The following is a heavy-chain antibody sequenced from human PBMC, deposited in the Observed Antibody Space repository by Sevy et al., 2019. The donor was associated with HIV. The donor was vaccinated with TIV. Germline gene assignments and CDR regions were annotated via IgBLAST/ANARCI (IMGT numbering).Heavy chain of an antibody. J-gene: IGHJ4*02. CDR1: GFTFSGSA. D-gene: IGHD3-9*01. Sequence: GGSLRLSCAASGFTFSGSAMHWVRQASGKGLEWVGRIRSRVNSHATAYAASVKGRFTMSRDDSENTAFLQMSSLKTEDTAVYYCTASMKTDVLRYFDWLEEPPFDHWGQGTLVTVSS. CDR3: TASMKTDVLRYFDWLEEPPFDH. CDR2: IRSRVNSHAT. V-gene: IGHV3-73*01.